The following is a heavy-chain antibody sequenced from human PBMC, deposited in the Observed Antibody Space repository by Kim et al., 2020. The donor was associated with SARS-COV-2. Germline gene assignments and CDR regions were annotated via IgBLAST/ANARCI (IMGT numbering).Heavy chain of an antibody. D-gene: IGHD3-10*01. CDR3: AKAPDDGKRLGEFSMDV. V-gene: IGHV3-30*18. Sequence: GGSLRLSCAASGFTFSSYGMHWVRQAPGKGLEWVAVISYDGSNKYYADSVKGRFTMSRDNSKNTLYLQMNSLRAEDTAVYYCAKAPDDGKRLGEFSMDVWRKGTTVTVSS. CDR1: GFTFSSYG. J-gene: IGHJ6*04. CDR2: ISYDGSNK.